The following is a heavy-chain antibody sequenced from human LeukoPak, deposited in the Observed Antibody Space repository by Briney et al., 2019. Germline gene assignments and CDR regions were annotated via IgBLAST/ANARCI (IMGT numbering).Heavy chain of an antibody. V-gene: IGHV1-2*02. D-gene: IGHD1-14*01. CDR1: GYTFTGYY. CDR3: ARDLGPGTEDY. J-gene: IGHJ4*02. Sequence: VASVKVSCKASGYTFTGYYMHWVRQAPGQGLEWLGWINPNSGGTNYAQKFQGRVTMTRDTSISTAYMELSRLRSDDTAVYYCARDLGPGTEDYWGQGTLVTVSS. CDR2: INPNSGGT.